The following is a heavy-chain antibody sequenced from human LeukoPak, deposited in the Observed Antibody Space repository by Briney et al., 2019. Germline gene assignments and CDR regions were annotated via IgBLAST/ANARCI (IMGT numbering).Heavy chain of an antibody. D-gene: IGHD3-9*01. CDR2: ISTSGST. CDR1: GGSISSYY. CDR3: AGEHDILTGYED. J-gene: IGHJ4*02. Sequence: SETLSLTCTVSGGSISSYYWSWIRQPAGKGLEWIGRISTSGSTNYNPSLKSRVTMSVDKSKNQFSLKLSSVTAADTAMYYCAGEHDILTGYEDWGQGTLVTVSS. V-gene: IGHV4-4*07.